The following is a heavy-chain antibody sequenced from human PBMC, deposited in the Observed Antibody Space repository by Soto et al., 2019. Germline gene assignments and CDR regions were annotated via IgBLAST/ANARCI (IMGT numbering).Heavy chain of an antibody. D-gene: IGHD1-1*01. CDR3: ARGGGYPYFDY. J-gene: IGHJ4*02. CDR2: IWYDGSNK. CDR1: GFTFSSYG. V-gene: IGHV3-33*01. Sequence: QVQLVESGGGVVQPGRSLRLSCSASGFTFSSYGMHWVRQAPGKGLEWVSVIWYDGSNKYYADSVKGRFTISRDNSKNTLYLQMTSLRAEDTAVYYCARGGGYPYFDYWGQGTLVTVSS.